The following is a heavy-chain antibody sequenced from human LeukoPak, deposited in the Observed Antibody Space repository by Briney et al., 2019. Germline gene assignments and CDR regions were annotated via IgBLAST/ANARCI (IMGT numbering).Heavy chain of an antibody. D-gene: IGHD2-2*01. Sequence: PSETLSLTCTVSGGSISSSSYYWGWIRQPPGKGLEWIGSIYYSGSTYYNPSLKSRVTISVDTSKNQFSLKLSSVTAADTAVYYCAPQVVPAADPFDYWGQGTLVTVSS. V-gene: IGHV4-39*01. CDR1: GGSISSSSYY. CDR3: APQVVPAADPFDY. CDR2: IYYSGST. J-gene: IGHJ4*02.